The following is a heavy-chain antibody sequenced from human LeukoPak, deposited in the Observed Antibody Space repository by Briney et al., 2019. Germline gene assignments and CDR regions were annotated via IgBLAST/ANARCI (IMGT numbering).Heavy chain of an antibody. V-gene: IGHV3-7*01. J-gene: IGHJ6*03. CDR3: ARVKDSGSYYYYYYYMDV. CDR1: GGSISSSNW. Sequence: PSETLSLTCAVSGGSISSSNWWSWVRQPPGKGLEWVANIKQDGSEKYYVDSVKGRFTISRDNAKNSLYLQMNSLRAEDTAVYYCARVKDSGSYYYYYYYMDVWGKGTTVTVSS. D-gene: IGHD1-26*01. CDR2: IKQDGSEK.